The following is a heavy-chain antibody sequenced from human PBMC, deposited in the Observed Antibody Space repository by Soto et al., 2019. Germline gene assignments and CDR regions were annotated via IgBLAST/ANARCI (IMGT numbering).Heavy chain of an antibody. CDR1: GFTFSSYS. CDR3: ARDKGRSPLDY. J-gene: IGHJ4*01. CDR2: ISSSSSTI. V-gene: IGHV3-48*01. Sequence: EVQLVESGGGLVQPGGSLRLSCAASGFTFSSYSMNWVRQAPGKGLEWVSYISSSSSTIYYADSVKGRFTISRDNAKNSLYLQMNSLRAEDTAVYYCARDKGRSPLDYWGQEPWSPSPQ. D-gene: IGHD2-15*01.